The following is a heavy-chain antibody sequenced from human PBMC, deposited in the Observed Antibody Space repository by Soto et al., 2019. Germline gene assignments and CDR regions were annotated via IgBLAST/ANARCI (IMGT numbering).Heavy chain of an antibody. V-gene: IGHV4-34*01. D-gene: IGHD1-7*01. Sequence: PSETLSLTCAVYGGSFSGYYWSWIRQPPGKGLEWIGEIYHSGGTNYNPSLKSRVTISVRSKNQFSLNLNSVTAADTAVYFCARGLTGTRRHSGYWGQGTLVTVSS. CDR3: ARGLTGTRRHSGY. J-gene: IGHJ4*02. CDR2: IYHSGGT. CDR1: GGSFSGYY.